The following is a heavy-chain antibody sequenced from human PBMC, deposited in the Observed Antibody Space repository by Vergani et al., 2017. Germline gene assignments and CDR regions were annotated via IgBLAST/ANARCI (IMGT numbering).Heavy chain of an antibody. V-gene: IGHV3-9*01. CDR2: ISWNSGAV. J-gene: IGHJ6*03. CDR3: AKDPRLKEDYYYYYMDV. CDR1: GITFWKFG. Sequence: EVQLVESGGGLAQPGGSLRLSCEASGITFWKFGMHWVRQGPGKGLEWVSGISWNSGAVDYADSVKGRFTISRDNSKNTLYLYMNSLRADDTAVYYCAKDPRLKEDYYYYYMDVWGKGTTVTVSS.